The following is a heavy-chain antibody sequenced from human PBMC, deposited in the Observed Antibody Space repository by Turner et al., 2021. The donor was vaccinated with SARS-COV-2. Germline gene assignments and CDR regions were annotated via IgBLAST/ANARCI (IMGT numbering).Heavy chain of an antibody. CDR3: ARVYSSSSGKGVDY. CDR2: ISSSSSTI. Sequence: EVQLVESGGGLVQPGGSLRLSCAASGFTFTSYEMNGDRQAPGKGLEWFSYISSSSSTIYYADSVKGRFTISRDNAKNSLYLQMNSLRAEDTALYYCARVYSSSSGKGVDYWCQGTLVTVSS. CDR1: GFTFTSYE. V-gene: IGHV3-48*03. J-gene: IGHJ4*02. D-gene: IGHD6-13*01.